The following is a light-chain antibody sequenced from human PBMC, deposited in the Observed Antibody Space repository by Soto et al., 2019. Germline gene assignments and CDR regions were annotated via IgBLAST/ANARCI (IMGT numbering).Light chain of an antibody. J-gene: IGKJ1*01. V-gene: IGKV1-9*01. CDR3: QQLNSYPRT. CDR1: QSIGKH. Sequence: DIQMTQSPSSLSASVGDRVTITCRASQSIGKHLNWYQQKPGRAPKLLMYDASTLQSGVPSRFTGSGSGTEFTLTISSLQPDDFATYYCQQLNSYPRTFGQGTKV. CDR2: DAS.